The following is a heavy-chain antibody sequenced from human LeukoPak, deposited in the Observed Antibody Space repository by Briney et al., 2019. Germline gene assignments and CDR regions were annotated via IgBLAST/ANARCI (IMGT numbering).Heavy chain of an antibody. CDR2: ITSGGSNI. CDR3: ASTDDFWSGYLY. V-gene: IGHV3-48*01. Sequence: GGSLRLSCSASGFTFSIYTINWVRQAPGKGLEWVAFITSGGSNIYYAHSVRGRVTISRDNSKNTLYLQMNSLRAEDTAVYYCASTDDFWSGYLYWGQGTLVTVSS. J-gene: IGHJ4*02. CDR1: GFTFSIYT. D-gene: IGHD3-3*01.